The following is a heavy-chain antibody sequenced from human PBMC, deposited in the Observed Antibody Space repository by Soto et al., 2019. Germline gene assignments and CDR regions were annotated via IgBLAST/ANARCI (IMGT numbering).Heavy chain of an antibody. CDR2: IYPGDSDN. CDR3: ARPGYCDTTSCYALDY. D-gene: IGHD2-2*03. J-gene: IGHJ4*02. V-gene: IGHV5-51*01. Sequence: PGESLKNSCKGSGYSFTSYWIGWVRQMPEKGLEWMGIIYPGDSDNRYSPSFQGQVTISADKSISTAYLQWSSLKASDTATYYCARPGYCDTTSCYALDYWGQGALVTVSS. CDR1: GYSFTSYW.